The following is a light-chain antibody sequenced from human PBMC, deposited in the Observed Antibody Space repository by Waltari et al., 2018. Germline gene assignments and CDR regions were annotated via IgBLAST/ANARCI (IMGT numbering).Light chain of an antibody. Sequence: QSVLTQPPSVSGAPGQRVTISCTGRRSNTGADYDLPWYQHFPGTAPKLLIYGTTSRPSGVPDRFSGSKSGTSASLTIIGLQADDEADYFCHSFDSSLSRSVFGGGTRLSVL. CDR3: HSFDSSLSRSV. J-gene: IGLJ2*01. CDR1: RSNTGADYD. V-gene: IGLV1-40*01. CDR2: GTT.